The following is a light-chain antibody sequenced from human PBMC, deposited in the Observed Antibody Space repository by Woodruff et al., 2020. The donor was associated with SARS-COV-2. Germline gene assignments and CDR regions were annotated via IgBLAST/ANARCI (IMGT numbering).Light chain of an antibody. CDR3: AAWDDSLSDVV. J-gene: IGLJ2*01. CDR2: VNN. V-gene: IGLV1-47*01. Sequence: GGNTVYWYQQLPGAAPKLLFYVNNQGPSGVPDRLSGSKSGSSASLAISGLRSEDEADYYCAAWDDSLSDVVFGG. CDR1: GGNT.